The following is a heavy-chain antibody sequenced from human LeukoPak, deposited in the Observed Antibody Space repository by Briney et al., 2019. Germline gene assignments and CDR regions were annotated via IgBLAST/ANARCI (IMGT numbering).Heavy chain of an antibody. CDR3: ARAPEMATIYFQH. J-gene: IGHJ1*01. V-gene: IGHV3-7*01. CDR2: IKQDGSEK. Sequence: HPGGSLRLSCAASGFTFSSYWMHWVRQAPGKGLEWVANIKQDGSEKYYVDSVKGRFTISRDNAKNSLYLQMNSLRAEDTAVYYCARAPEMATIYFQHWGQGTLVTVSS. CDR1: GFTFSSYW. D-gene: IGHD5-24*01.